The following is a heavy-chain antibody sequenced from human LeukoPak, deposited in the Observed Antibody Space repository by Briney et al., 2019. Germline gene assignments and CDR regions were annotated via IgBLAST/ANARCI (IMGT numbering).Heavy chain of an antibody. J-gene: IGHJ4*02. Sequence: SETLSLTCSVSGGSISSSNYYGGWIRQSPGKGLEWIGSVYYSGSTYDNPSLKSRITVSVDTSKNQFSLKVSSVTAADTAVYYCARLLYDGSGYYYFDYWGQGTLVSVSS. CDR1: GGSISSSNYY. CDR3: ARLLYDGSGYYYFDY. CDR2: VYYSGST. D-gene: IGHD3-22*01. V-gene: IGHV4-39*01.